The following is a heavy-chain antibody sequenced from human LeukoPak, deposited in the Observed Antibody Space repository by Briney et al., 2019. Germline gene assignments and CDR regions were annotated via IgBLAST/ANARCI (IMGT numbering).Heavy chain of an antibody. Sequence: SETLSLTCTVSGGSVSSGSYYWSWIRQPPGKGLEWIGYIYYSGSTNYNPSLKSRVTISVDTSKNQFSLKLSSVTAADTAVYYCARDQGSNYYYGMDVWGQGTTVTVSS. CDR3: ARDQGSNYYYGMDV. CDR2: IYYSGST. J-gene: IGHJ6*02. CDR1: GGSVSSGSYY. D-gene: IGHD2-2*01. V-gene: IGHV4-61*01.